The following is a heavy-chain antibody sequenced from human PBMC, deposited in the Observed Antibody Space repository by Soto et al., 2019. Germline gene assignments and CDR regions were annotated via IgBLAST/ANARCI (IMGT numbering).Heavy chain of an antibody. V-gene: IGHV5-10-1*01. CDR3: ARWTYYYDSSGYYYYYYGMDV. J-gene: IGHJ6*02. D-gene: IGHD3-22*01. CDR2: IDPSDSYT. CDR1: GYSFTSYW. Sequence: GESLKISCKGSGYSFTSYWISWVRQMPGKGLEWMGRIDPSDSYTNYSPSFQGHVTISADKSISTAYLQWSSLKASDTAMYYCARWTYYYDSSGYYYYYYGMDVWGQGTTVTVSS.